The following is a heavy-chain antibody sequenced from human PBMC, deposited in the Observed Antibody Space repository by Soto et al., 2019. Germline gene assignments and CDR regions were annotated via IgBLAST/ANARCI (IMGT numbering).Heavy chain of an antibody. Sequence: GGSLRLSCAASGFTFSNAWINWVRQAPGKGLEWVGRIKSKTDGGTTDFAAPVKGRFAISRDDSKNMVYLQMNSLKTEDTAVYYFPTDSYIPIVIVRFDYGGKGTLVTVPS. CDR2: IKSKTDGGTT. V-gene: IGHV3-15*07. CDR3: PTDSYIPIVIVRFDY. D-gene: IGHD3-22*01. CDR1: GFTFSNAW. J-gene: IGHJ4*02.